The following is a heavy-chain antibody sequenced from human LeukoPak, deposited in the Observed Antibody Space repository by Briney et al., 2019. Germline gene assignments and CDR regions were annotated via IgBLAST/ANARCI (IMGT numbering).Heavy chain of an antibody. J-gene: IGHJ6*02. V-gene: IGHV3-53*01. CDR2: IYSGGET. CDR1: GFTVSNND. Sequence: GGSLRLSCAASGFTVSNNDMTWVRQAPGKGLEWVSVIYSGGETDSADSVKGRFTISRDNSKNTLYLQMNRLRAEDTAVYYCARVGCYYGSESHCMYYNGMDVWGQGTTVTVSS. CDR3: ARVGCYYGSESHCMYYNGMDV. D-gene: IGHD3-10*01.